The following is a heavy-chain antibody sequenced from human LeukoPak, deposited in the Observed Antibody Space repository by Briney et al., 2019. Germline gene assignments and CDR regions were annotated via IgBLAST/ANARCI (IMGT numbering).Heavy chain of an antibody. V-gene: IGHV3-7*05. D-gene: IGHD2-15*01. Sequence: PGGSLRPSCAAAGFTFSRYWRRWVRQAPGKGLEWVANIKQDGSEKYYVDSVKGRFTISRDNAKNSLYLQMNSLRDEDKAVYYCAREGFTLVVVVATIQYFDYWGQGTLVTVSS. CDR3: AREGFTLVVVVATIQYFDY. CDR1: GFTFSRYW. CDR2: IKQDGSEK. J-gene: IGHJ4*02.